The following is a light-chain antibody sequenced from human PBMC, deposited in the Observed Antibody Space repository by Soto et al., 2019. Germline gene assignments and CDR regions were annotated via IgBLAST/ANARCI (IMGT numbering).Light chain of an antibody. Sequence: QSVLTQPPSVSEAPGQRVTISCTGSSSNIGTGYDVHWYQQLPGAAPKLLIYDNTNRPSGVPDRFSASKSGTSASLAITGLQAEDEADYYCQSFDSSLRGSVFGSGTKVTVL. V-gene: IGLV1-40*01. CDR2: DNT. CDR1: SSNIGTGYD. J-gene: IGLJ1*01. CDR3: QSFDSSLRGSV.